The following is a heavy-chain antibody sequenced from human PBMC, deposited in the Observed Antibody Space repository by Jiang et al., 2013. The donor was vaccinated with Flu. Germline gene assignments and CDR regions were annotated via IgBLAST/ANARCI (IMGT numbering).Heavy chain of an antibody. J-gene: IGHJ4*02. CDR1: GFTFSDYS. CDR2: ISSTSSAI. Sequence: VQLVESGGALVQPGGSLRLSCVGSGFTFSDYSMNWVRQAPGKGLEWVSLISSTSSAIYYADSVKGRFIISRDNAKNSLYLQLNSPRAEDTAIYYCATTHYYGLGSYPLDHWGQGTLVTVSS. CDR3: ATTHYYGLGSYPLDH. V-gene: IGHV3-48*04. D-gene: IGHD3-10*01.